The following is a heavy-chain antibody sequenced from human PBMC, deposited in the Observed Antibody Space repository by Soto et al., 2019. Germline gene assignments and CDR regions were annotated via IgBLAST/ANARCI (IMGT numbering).Heavy chain of an antibody. V-gene: IGHV1-58*01. J-gene: IGHJ6*02. Sequence: ASVKVSCKASGFTFTSSAVQCVRQARGQRLEWIGWIVVGSGNTNYAQKFQERVTITRDMSTSTAYMELSSLRSEDTAVYYCAAETYYYDSSDPRGMDVWGQGTTVTVSS. CDR2: IVVGSGNT. CDR3: AAETYYYDSSDPRGMDV. D-gene: IGHD3-22*01. CDR1: GFTFTSSA.